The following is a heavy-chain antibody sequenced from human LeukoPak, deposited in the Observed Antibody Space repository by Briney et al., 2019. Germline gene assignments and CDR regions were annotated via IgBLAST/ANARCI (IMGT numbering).Heavy chain of an antibody. CDR2: IYPGDSDT. Sequence: PGESLKISCKGSGYSFTSYWIGWVRQMPGKGLEWMGIIYPGDSDTRHSPSFQGQVTISADKSISTAYLQWSSLKASDTAMYYCARVLRYFDWPGDWFDPWGQGTLVTVSS. J-gene: IGHJ5*02. D-gene: IGHD3-9*01. CDR3: ARVLRYFDWPGDWFDP. V-gene: IGHV5-51*01. CDR1: GYSFTSYW.